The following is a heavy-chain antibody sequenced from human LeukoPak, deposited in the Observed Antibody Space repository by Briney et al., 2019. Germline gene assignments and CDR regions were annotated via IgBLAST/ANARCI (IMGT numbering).Heavy chain of an antibody. V-gene: IGHV1-8*03. J-gene: IGHJ5*02. D-gene: IGHD6-13*01. Sequence: ASVKVSCKASGYTFTSYDINWVRQATGQGLEWMGWMNPNSGNTGYAQKFQGRVTITRNTSISTAYMELSSLRSEDTAVYYCARVRGAAALRAYNWFDPWGQGTLVTVSS. CDR2: MNPNSGNT. CDR1: GYTFTSYD. CDR3: ARVRGAAALRAYNWFDP.